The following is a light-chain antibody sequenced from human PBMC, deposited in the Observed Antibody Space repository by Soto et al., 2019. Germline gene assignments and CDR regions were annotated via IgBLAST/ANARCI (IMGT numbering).Light chain of an antibody. CDR3: QQYGRSQT. CDR2: STS. Sequence: EIVLTQSPYTLSFSPWERSTLSCRASQRVSSDSLAWYQQQPGQAPRLLIYSTSNRATGIPDRFSGSGSGTDFTLTIRRLEPEDFALYYCQQYGRSQTFGQGTKVDIK. CDR1: QRVSSDS. J-gene: IGKJ1*01. V-gene: IGKV3-20*01.